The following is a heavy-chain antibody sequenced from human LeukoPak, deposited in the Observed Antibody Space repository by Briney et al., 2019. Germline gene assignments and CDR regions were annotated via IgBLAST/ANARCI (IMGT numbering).Heavy chain of an antibody. J-gene: IGHJ4*02. Sequence: PGGSLRLSCAASGFTFSSYAMSWVRQAPGKGLEWVSDISGSDAGTYYADSVKGRFTISRDNSKNTLYLQMNSLRAEDAAVYYCAKAPLGRCSGAICYYFDYWGQGTLVTVSS. D-gene: IGHD2-15*01. CDR3: AKAPLGRCSGAICYYFDY. V-gene: IGHV3-23*01. CDR1: GFTFSSYA. CDR2: ISGSDAGT.